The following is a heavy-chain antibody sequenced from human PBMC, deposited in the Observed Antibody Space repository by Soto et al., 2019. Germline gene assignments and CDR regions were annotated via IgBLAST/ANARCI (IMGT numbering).Heavy chain of an antibody. CDR1: GGTFRNYP. CDR2: IIPVVGIP. V-gene: IGHV1-69*01. Sequence: QVQLVQSGAEVKKPGSSVKVSCKASGGTFRNYPFSWVRQAPGQGLEWMGGIIPVVGIPNYAQKFQGRVTISADESTSTVYMELSSLRSEDTAVYYWARVLEVRGGYISHFDYWGQGTLVTVSS. D-gene: IGHD5-12*01. J-gene: IGHJ4*02. CDR3: ARVLEVRGGYISHFDY.